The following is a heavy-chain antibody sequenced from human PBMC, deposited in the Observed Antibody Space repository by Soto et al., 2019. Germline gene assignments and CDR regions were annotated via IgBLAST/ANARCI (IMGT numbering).Heavy chain of an antibody. J-gene: IGHJ4*02. D-gene: IGHD6-13*01. Sequence: GGSLRLSCAASGFTFSSYGMHWVRQAPGKGLEWVAVISYDGSNKYYADSVKGRFTISRDNSKNTLYLQMNSLRAEDTAVYYCAKDLVDGYSSSWPFDYWGQGT. CDR1: GFTFSSYG. V-gene: IGHV3-30*18. CDR3: AKDLVDGYSSSWPFDY. CDR2: ISYDGSNK.